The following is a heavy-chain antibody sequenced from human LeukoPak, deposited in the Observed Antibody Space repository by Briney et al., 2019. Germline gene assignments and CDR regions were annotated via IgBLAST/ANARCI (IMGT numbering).Heavy chain of an antibody. CDR3: ARGWSILTGYSVDYYFDY. CDR2: TYYRSKWYN. Sequence: SQTLSLTCATSGDSVSSNSAAWNWIRQSPSRGLEWLGRTYYRSKWYNDYAVSVKSRITINPDTSKNQFSLQLNSVTPEDTAVYYCARGWSILTGYSVDYYFDYWGQGTLVTVSS. CDR1: GDSVSSNSAA. D-gene: IGHD3-9*01. V-gene: IGHV6-1*01. J-gene: IGHJ4*02.